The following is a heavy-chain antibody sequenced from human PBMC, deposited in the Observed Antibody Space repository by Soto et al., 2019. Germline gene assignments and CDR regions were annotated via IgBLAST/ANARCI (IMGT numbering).Heavy chain of an antibody. CDR2: MNPNSGNT. D-gene: IGHD3-3*01. V-gene: IGHV1-8*01. CDR3: ARGPSHYDFWSGYLTTHNYEYYFDY. Sequence: QVQLVQSGAEVKKPGAPVKVSCKASGYTFTSYDINWVRQATGQGLEWMGWMNPNSGNTGYAQKCKGRVTMTRNTSISTAYMELSSLRSEDTAVYYCARGPSHYDFWSGYLTTHNYEYYFDYWGQGTLVTVSS. CDR1: GYTFTSYD. J-gene: IGHJ4*02.